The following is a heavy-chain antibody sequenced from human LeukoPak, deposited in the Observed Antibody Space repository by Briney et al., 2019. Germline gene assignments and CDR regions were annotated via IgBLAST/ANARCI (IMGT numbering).Heavy chain of an antibody. Sequence: SGGSLRLSCAASGFTFSSYGMHWVRQAPGKGLEWVAVISYDGSNKYYADSVKGRFTISRDNSKNTLYLQMNSLRAEDTAVYYCATESIPDYWGQGTLVTVSP. CDR2: ISYDGSNK. J-gene: IGHJ4*02. CDR3: ATESIPDY. CDR1: GFTFSSYG. D-gene: IGHD2/OR15-2a*01. V-gene: IGHV3-30*03.